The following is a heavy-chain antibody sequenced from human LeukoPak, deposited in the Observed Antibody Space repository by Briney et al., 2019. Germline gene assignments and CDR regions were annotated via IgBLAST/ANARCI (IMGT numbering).Heavy chain of an antibody. CDR1: GYTLTSYD. Sequence: ASVKVSCKASGYTLTSYDINWVRQATGQGLEWMGWMNPNSGNTGYAQKFQGRVTMTRNTSISTAYMELSSLRSEDMAVYYCARGREFGYWFDPWGQGTLVTVSS. J-gene: IGHJ5*02. D-gene: IGHD3-10*01. CDR2: MNPNSGNT. V-gene: IGHV1-8*01. CDR3: ARGREFGYWFDP.